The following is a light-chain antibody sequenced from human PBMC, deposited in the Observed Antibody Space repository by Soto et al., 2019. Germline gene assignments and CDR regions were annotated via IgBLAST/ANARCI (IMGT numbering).Light chain of an antibody. CDR1: SSDVGGYNY. Sequence: QSALTQPTSASGSPGQSVTISCTGTSSDVGGYNYVSWFQQNPGKAPKLIIYEVTKRPSGVPDRFSGSKSGNTASPTVSGLQAEDEADYSCASYGGNSVVFGGGTKLTVL. CDR3: ASYGGNSVV. J-gene: IGLJ2*01. CDR2: EVT. V-gene: IGLV2-8*01.